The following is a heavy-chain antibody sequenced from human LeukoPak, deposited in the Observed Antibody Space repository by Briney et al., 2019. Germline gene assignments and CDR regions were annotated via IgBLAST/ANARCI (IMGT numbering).Heavy chain of an antibody. Sequence: ASVKVSCKASGYTFTGYYMHWVRQAPGQGLEWMGWINPNSGGTNYAQKFQGRVTMTRDTSISTAYMELSRLRPDDTAVYYCARDLTSAVAGFDYWGQGTLVTVSS. D-gene: IGHD6-19*01. V-gene: IGHV1-2*02. CDR3: ARDLTSAVAGFDY. CDR1: GYTFTGYY. CDR2: INPNSGGT. J-gene: IGHJ4*02.